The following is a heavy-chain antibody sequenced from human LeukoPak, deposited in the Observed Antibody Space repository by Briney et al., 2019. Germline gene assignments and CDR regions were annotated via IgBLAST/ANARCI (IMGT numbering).Heavy chain of an antibody. CDR3: ARDLEYSSSWYVGNYFDY. J-gene: IGHJ4*02. Sequence: GGSPRLSCVASGFTFSSYWMHWVRQDPRKGLVWVSRINGDGRNINYADSVRGRFTISRDNAKNTLYLQMNSLRAEDTALYHCARDLEYSSSWYVGNYFDYWGQGTLVTVSS. D-gene: IGHD6-13*01. CDR2: INGDGRNI. V-gene: IGHV3-74*01. CDR1: GFTFSSYW.